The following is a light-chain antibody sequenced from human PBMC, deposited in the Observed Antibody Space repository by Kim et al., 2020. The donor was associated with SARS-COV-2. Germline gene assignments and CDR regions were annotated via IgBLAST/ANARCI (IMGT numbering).Light chain of an antibody. Sequence: QLITISCSGTSGDVGSYNYVSWYQPHPGKAPKLMIYDVSKRPSGVSNRFSGSKSGNTASLTISGLQAEDEADYYCSSYTSSSTFVVFGGGTQLTVL. J-gene: IGLJ2*01. CDR3: SSYTSSSTFVV. V-gene: IGLV2-14*04. CDR1: SGDVGSYNY. CDR2: DVS.